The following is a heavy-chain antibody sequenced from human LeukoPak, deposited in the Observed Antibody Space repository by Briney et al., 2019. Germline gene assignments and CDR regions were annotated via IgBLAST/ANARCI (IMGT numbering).Heavy chain of an antibody. CDR2: IYYSGST. CDR1: GGSISSYY. V-gene: IGHV4-59*01. CDR3: ARRAGAYSHPYDY. D-gene: IGHD4/OR15-4a*01. Sequence: PSETPSLTCTVSGGSISSYYWSWIRQPPGKGLEWIGYIYYSGSTNYNPSLKSRVTISLDTSKNQFSLKLISVTAADTAVYYCARRAGAYSHPYDYWGQGTLVTVSS. J-gene: IGHJ4*02.